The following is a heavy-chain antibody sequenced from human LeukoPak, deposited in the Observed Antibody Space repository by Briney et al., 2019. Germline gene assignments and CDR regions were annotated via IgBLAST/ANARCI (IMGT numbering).Heavy chain of an antibody. CDR1: GYTFTSYD. CDR2: MNPNSGNT. V-gene: IGHV1-8*03. CDR3: ASYFGNGDAFDI. D-gene: IGHD1-1*01. Sequence: ASVKVSCKASGYTFTSYDINWVRQATGQGLEWMGWMNPNSGNTGYAQKFQGRVTITRNTSISTAYMELSSLRSEDTAVYYCASYFGNGDAFDIWGQGTMDTVSS. J-gene: IGHJ3*02.